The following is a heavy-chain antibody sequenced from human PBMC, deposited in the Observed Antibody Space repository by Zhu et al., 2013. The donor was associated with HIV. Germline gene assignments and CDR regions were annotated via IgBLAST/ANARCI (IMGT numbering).Heavy chain of an antibody. CDR2: ISVYNGKR. J-gene: IGHJ3*02. V-gene: IGHV1-18*01. Sequence: QAQLVQSGAEVKKPGASVKVSCKTSGYTFTSFGIHWVRQAPGQGLEWMGWISVYNGKRKYAQNLQGRVTMTTDTSTSTAYMELRSLTSDDTAIYYCARAPYDAFDIWGQGTMVTVSS. CDR1: GYTFTSFG. CDR3: ARAPYDAFDI.